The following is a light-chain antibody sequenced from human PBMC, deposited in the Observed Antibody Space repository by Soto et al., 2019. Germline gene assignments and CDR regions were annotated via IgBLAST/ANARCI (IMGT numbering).Light chain of an antibody. J-gene: IGKJ5*01. Sequence: EIVMTLSPGTLSLSPGERSTLSCRSSQSVSSSYLAWYQQKPGQAPRLLIYGASSRATGIPARFSGSGSGTDFTLTITSLEPEDFAVYSCQQRSDWPITFGQGTRLEIK. CDR3: QQRSDWPIT. V-gene: IGKV3D-20*02. CDR2: GAS. CDR1: QSVSSSY.